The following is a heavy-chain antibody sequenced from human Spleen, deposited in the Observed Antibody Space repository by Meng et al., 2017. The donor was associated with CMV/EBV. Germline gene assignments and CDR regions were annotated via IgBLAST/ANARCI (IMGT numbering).Heavy chain of an antibody. Sequence: ETLSLTCTVSGGSISSYYWSWIRQPPGKGLEWMGIIFPGDSDTRYSPSFQGQVTISVDRSINTAYLQWNSLKASDTAMYYCARRRVVVIATHDAFDIWGQGTMVTVSS. CDR3: ARRRVVVIATHDAFDI. V-gene: IGHV5-51*01. CDR1: GGSISSYY. CDR2: IFPGDSDT. J-gene: IGHJ3*02. D-gene: IGHD2-21*01.